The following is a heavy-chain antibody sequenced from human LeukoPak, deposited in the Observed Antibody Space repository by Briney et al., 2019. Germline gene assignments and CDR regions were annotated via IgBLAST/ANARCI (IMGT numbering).Heavy chain of an antibody. Sequence: PGGSLRPSCAASGFTFSTYAMSWVRQAPGKGLEWLSTISGASSTTYYADSVKGRFTFSRDNSHNTLYLQVNSLRVEDTAVYYCATSISGARAYFDYWGQGALVTVSS. CDR1: GFTFSTYA. V-gene: IGHV3-23*01. J-gene: IGHJ4*02. D-gene: IGHD6-19*01. CDR2: ISGASSTT. CDR3: ATSISGARAYFDY.